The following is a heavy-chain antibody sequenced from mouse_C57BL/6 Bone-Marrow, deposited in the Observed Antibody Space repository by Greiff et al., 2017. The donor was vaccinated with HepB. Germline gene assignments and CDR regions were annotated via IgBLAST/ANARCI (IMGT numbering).Heavy chain of an antibody. CDR3: ARQLTGNPFAY. J-gene: IGHJ3*01. CDR1: GFTFSDYY. CDR2: ISNGGGST. Sequence: EVMLVESGGGLVQPGGSLKLSCAASGFTFSDYYMYWVRQTPEKRLEWVAYISNGGGSTYYPDTVKGRFTISRDNAKNTLYLQMSRLKSEDTAMYYCARQLTGNPFAYWGQGTLVTVSA. V-gene: IGHV5-12*01. D-gene: IGHD4-1*01.